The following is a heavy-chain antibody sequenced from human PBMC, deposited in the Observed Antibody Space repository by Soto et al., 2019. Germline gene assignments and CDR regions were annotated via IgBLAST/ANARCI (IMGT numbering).Heavy chain of an antibody. Sequence: QVQLQESGPGLVKPSGTLSLTCAVSGGSISSSNWWSWVRQPPGKGLEWIGEIYHSGSTNYNPSLKSRVTISVDKSKNQFSLKLSSVTAADTAVYYCARGGGRVLWWRPAGEYFQHWGQGTLVTVSS. CDR3: ARGGGRVLWWRPAGEYFQH. V-gene: IGHV4-4*02. J-gene: IGHJ1*01. D-gene: IGHD2-21*01. CDR1: GGSISSSNW. CDR2: IYHSGST.